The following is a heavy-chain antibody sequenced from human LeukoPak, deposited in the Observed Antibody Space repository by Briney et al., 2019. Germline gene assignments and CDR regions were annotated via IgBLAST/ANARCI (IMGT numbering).Heavy chain of an antibody. CDR2: INPDSGGT. V-gene: IGHV1-2*02. D-gene: IGHD3-22*01. J-gene: IGHJ4*02. CDR3: ARGDYYDSRGFRW. CDR1: GYTFTDYY. Sequence: ASVKVSCKASGYTFTDYYMHWVRQAPGQGLDWMGWINPDSGGTNYAQKFQGRVTMTRNTSISTAWMQLSRLRSDDTAVYYCARGDYYDSRGFRWWGQGTLVTVSS.